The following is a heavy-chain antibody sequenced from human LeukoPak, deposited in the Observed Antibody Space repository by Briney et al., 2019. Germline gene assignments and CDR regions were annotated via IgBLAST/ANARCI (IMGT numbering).Heavy chain of an antibody. Sequence: SETLSLTCTVSGGSLSSSSYYWGWLRQPPGTGLEWIGCIHYSGSTNYNSSPKSRVTISVDTSKNQFSLKLSSVTAADTAVYYCARGYCSGGSCYSYYYYNYMDVWGKGTTVTISS. CDR1: GGSLSSSSYY. J-gene: IGHJ6*03. D-gene: IGHD2-15*01. CDR2: IHYSGST. V-gene: IGHV4-39*07. CDR3: ARGYCSGGSCYSYYYYNYMDV.